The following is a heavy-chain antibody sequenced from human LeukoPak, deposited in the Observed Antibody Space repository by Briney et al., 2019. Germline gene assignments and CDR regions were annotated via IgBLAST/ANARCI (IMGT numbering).Heavy chain of an antibody. V-gene: IGHV3-74*01. J-gene: IGHJ4*02. CDR2: INGDGSNR. D-gene: IGHD3-16*02. CDR1: GFTFSRHW. Sequence: GGSLRLSRAASGFTFSRHWIHWVRQAPGKGLVWVSRINGDGSNRIYADSVKGRFTISRDNAKNTVYLEMNSLRAEDTAVYYCARDPEVYTSGGIIVPVFDCWGQGTLVTVSS. CDR3: ARDPEVYTSGGIIVPVFDC.